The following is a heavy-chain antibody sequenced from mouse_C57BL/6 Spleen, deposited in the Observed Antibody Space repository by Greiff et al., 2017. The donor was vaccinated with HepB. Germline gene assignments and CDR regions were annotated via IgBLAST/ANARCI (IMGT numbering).Heavy chain of an antibody. CDR3: ARSTTVYYFDY. J-gene: IGHJ2*01. D-gene: IGHD1-1*01. Sequence: VQLQQSGAELVKPGASVKLSCKASGYTFTSYWMHWVKQRPGQGLEWIGMIHPNSGSTNYNEKFKSKATLTVDKSSSTAYMQLSSLTSEDSAVYYCARSTTVYYFDYWGQGTTLTVSS. CDR1: GYTFTSYW. CDR2: IHPNSGST. V-gene: IGHV1-64*01.